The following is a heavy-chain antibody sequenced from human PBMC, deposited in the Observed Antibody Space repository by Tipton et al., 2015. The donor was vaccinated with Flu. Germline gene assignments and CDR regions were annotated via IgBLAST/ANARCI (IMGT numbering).Heavy chain of an antibody. CDR2: ISWNSGSI. D-gene: IGHD2-2*01. CDR3: AKDQLAYCSSTSRYGEFDY. J-gene: IGHJ4*02. V-gene: IGHV3-9*01. Sequence: SLRLSCAASGFTFDDYAMHWVRQAPGKGLEWVSGISWNSGSIGYADSVKGRFTISRDNAKNSLYLQMNSLRAEDTALYYCAKDQLAYCSSTSRYGEFDYWGQGTLVTVSS. CDR1: GFTFDDYA.